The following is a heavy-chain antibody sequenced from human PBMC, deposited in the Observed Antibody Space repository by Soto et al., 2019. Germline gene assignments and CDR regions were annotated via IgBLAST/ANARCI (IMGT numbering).Heavy chain of an antibody. V-gene: IGHV3-23*01. CDR2: ISESSSNT. Sequence: EVQLLESGGGLVQPGGSLRLSCAASGLTFSRHAMAWVRQAPGKGLEWLSSISESSSNTYYADSVKGRFTISKDNSKNMLYLQMNSLRDEDTAVYYCAKKPHGFDSWGQGTLVTVSS. J-gene: IGHJ5*01. CDR1: GLTFSRHA. CDR3: AKKPHGFDS.